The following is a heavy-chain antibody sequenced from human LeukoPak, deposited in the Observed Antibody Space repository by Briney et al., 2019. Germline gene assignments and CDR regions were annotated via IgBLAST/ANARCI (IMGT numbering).Heavy chain of an antibody. V-gene: IGHV4-30-4*01. CDR1: GGSISSGDYY. Sequence: SETLSLTCTVSGGSISSGDYYWSWIRQPPGKGLEWIGYIYYSGSTYYNPSLKSRVTISVDTSKNQFSLKLSSVTAADTAVYYCARADISTGYYYFDYWGQGTLVTVSS. J-gene: IGHJ4*02. D-gene: IGHD3-9*01. CDR2: IYYSGST. CDR3: ARADISTGYYYFDY.